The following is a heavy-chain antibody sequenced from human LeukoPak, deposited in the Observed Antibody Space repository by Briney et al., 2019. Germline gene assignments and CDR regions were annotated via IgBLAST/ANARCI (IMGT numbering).Heavy chain of an antibody. CDR3: AKDSAAAAADY. Sequence: GRSLRLSCAASGFTFSSYGMHWVRQAPGKGLEWVAVIWYDGSNKYYADSVKGRFTISRGNSKNTLYLQMNSLRAEDTAVYYCAKDSAAAAADYWGQGTLVTVSS. CDR2: IWYDGSNK. D-gene: IGHD6-13*01. J-gene: IGHJ4*02. CDR1: GFTFSSYG. V-gene: IGHV3-33*06.